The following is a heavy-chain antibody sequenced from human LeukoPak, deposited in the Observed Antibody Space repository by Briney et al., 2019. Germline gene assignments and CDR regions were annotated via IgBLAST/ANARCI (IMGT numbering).Heavy chain of an antibody. J-gene: IGHJ4*02. D-gene: IGHD3-22*01. CDR1: GFTFSSYW. CDR2: IKEDGREQ. V-gene: IGHV3-7*02. Sequence: GGSLRLSCAASGFTFSSYWMTWVRQAPGKGLEWLANIKEDGREQYYADSVKGRFTVSRDNSNNTLFLQMNSLRADDTAVYYCARASGSSAYYYFDYWGQGTLVTVSS. CDR3: ARASGSSAYYYFDY.